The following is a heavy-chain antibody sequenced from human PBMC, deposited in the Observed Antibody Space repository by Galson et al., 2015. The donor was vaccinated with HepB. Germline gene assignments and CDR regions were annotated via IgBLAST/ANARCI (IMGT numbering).Heavy chain of an antibody. CDR1: GGSVTRTTYY. CDR2: MYYSGST. J-gene: IGHJ4*02. V-gene: IGHV4-39*01. CDR3: VRHQLGHGYGSDY. Sequence: ETLSLTCSVSGGSVTRTTYYCGWIRQPPGKGLEWIGSMYYSGSTYYNPSLKSRVSISIDTSKNQFSLKVRSVTAADTAIYYCVRHQLGHGYGSDYWGQGTLVTVSS. D-gene: IGHD3-10*01.